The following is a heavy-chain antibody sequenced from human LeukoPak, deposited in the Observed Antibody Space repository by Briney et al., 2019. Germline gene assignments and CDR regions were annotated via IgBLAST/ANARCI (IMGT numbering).Heavy chain of an antibody. CDR1: GGSISSSSYY. V-gene: IGHV4-39*07. CDR2: IYYSGST. CDR3: ARYAVTTYYYYYYGMDV. Sequence: SETLSLTCTVSGGSISSSSYYWGWIRQPPGKGLEWIGSIYYSGSTYYNPSLKSRVTISVDTSKNQFSLKLSSVTAADTAVYYCARYAVTTYYYYYYGMDVWGQGTTVTVSS. J-gene: IGHJ6*02. D-gene: IGHD4-17*01.